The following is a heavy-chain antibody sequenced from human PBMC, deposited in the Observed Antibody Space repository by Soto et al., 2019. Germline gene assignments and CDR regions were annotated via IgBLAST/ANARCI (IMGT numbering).Heavy chain of an antibody. J-gene: IGHJ4*02. Sequence: EVQLLESGGGLVQPGGSLRLSCAASGFTFSSYAMSWVRQAPGKGLEWVSAISARDGSTNYADSVKGRFTISRDNSKNTLYLQMNSLRAEDTAVYYCAIDFLRGLAVAGYDYWGQGTLVTVSS. D-gene: IGHD6-19*01. CDR3: AIDFLRGLAVAGYDY. V-gene: IGHV3-23*01. CDR2: ISARDGST. CDR1: GFTFSSYA.